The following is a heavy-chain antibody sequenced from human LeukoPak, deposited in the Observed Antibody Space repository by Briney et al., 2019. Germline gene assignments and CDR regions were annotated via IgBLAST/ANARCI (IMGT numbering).Heavy chain of an antibody. V-gene: IGHV4-59*01. J-gene: IGHJ6*03. Sequence: SETLSLTCTVSGGSISSYYWSWIRQPPGKGLEWIGYIYYSGSTNYSPSLKSRVTISVDTSKNQFSLKLSSVTAADTAVYYCAREKRTKGYYYYMDVWGKGTTVTVSS. CDR1: GGSISSYY. D-gene: IGHD2-8*01. CDR2: IYYSGST. CDR3: AREKRTKGYYYYMDV.